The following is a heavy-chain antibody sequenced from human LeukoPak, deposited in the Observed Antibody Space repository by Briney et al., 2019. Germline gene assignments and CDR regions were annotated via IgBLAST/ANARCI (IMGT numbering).Heavy chain of an antibody. V-gene: IGHV4-39*07. CDR2: IYYSGST. D-gene: IGHD6-13*01. J-gene: IGHJ4*02. CDR3: ARGLRQQLVFGHRGSFWD. CDR1: GGSISSSSYY. Sequence: PSETLSLTCTVSGGSISSSSYYWGWIRQPPGKGLEWIGSIYYSGSTYYNPSLKSRVTISVDTSKNQFSLKLSSVTAADTAVYYCARGLRQQLVFGHRGSFWDWGQGTLVTVSS.